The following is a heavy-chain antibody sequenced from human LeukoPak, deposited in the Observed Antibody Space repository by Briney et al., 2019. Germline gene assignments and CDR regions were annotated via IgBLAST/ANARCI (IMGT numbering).Heavy chain of an antibody. J-gene: IGHJ6*02. CDR3: ARAHSSDYYYGMDV. CDR1: GYTFTSYD. V-gene: IGHV1-8*01. Sequence: ASVKVSCKASGYTFTSYDINWVRQATGQGLEWMGWMNPNSGNTGYAQKFQGRVTMTRNTSISTAYMELSSLRSEDTAVYYCARAHSSDYYYGMDVWSQGTTVAVSS. CDR2: MNPNSGNT. D-gene: IGHD6-19*01.